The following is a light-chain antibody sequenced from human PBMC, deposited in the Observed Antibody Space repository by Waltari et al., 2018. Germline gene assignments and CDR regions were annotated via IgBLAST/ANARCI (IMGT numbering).Light chain of an antibody. V-gene: IGLV1-47*01. CDR3: AAWDDSLSGWV. CDR2: RNN. J-gene: IGLJ3*02. CDR1: NSHIATNY. Sequence: QSVLTQPPSASGTPGQTVTISCSGSNSHIATNYVCWYQQVPGTAPNLLLYRNNQRPSGVPDRFSGSKSGTSASLAISGLRSEDEADYYCAAWDDSLSGWVFGGGTKLTVL.